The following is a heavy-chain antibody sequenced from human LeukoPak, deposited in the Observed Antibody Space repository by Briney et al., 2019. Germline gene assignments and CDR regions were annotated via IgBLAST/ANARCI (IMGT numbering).Heavy chain of an antibody. D-gene: IGHD3/OR15-3a*01. J-gene: IGHJ5*02. Sequence: SETLSLTCTVSGGSISSYYWSWIRQPPGKGLEWIGYIYYSGSTNYNPSLKSRVTILVDTSKNQFSLKLSSVTAADTAVYYCARGLGLNWFDTWGQGTLVTVSS. V-gene: IGHV4-59*01. CDR2: IYYSGST. CDR1: GGSISSYY. CDR3: ARGLGLNWFDT.